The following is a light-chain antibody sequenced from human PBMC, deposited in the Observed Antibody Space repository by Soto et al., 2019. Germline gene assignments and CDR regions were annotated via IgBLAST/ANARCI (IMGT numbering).Light chain of an antibody. CDR2: GAS. CDR1: QSVSSSY. V-gene: IGKV3-20*01. CDR3: QQYSTSPIT. J-gene: IGKJ5*01. Sequence: EIGLTQSPGTLSLSPGERATLSCRASQSVSSSYLAWYQQKPGQAARLLIYGASSRATGIPDRFSGSGSGTDFTLTISRLEPEDFAVYYCQQYSTSPITFGQGTRLEIE.